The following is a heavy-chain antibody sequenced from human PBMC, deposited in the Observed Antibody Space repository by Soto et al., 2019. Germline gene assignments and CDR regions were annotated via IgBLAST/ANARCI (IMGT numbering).Heavy chain of an antibody. J-gene: IGHJ3*02. CDR3: AKAQNANWGAFDI. CDR2: ISWNSGSI. Sequence: PGGSLRLSCAASGFTFDDYAMHWVRQAPGKGLEWVSGISWNSGSIGYADSVKGRFTISRDNAKNSLYLQMNSLRAEDTALYYCAKAQNANWGAFDIWGQGTMVTVSS. CDR1: GFTFDDYA. V-gene: IGHV3-9*01. D-gene: IGHD7-27*01.